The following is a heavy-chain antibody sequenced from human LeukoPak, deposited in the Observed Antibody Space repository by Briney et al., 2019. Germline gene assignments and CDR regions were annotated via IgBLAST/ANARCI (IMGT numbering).Heavy chain of an antibody. CDR2: IYYDGSNQ. J-gene: IGHJ4*02. Sequence: PGRSLRLSCVVSGLRFRNYGMHWVRQAPGKGLEWVAVIYYDGSNQYYADSVKGRFTVSRDNAKNTLYLQTDSLRAEDTAVYYCATDRNSGKYYDYWGQGTLVTVSS. CDR1: GLRFRNYG. D-gene: IGHD1-26*01. CDR3: ATDRNSGKYYDY. V-gene: IGHV3-33*01.